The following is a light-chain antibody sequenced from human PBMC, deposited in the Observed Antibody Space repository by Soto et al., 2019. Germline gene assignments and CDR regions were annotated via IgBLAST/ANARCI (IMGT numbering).Light chain of an antibody. J-gene: IGKJ5*01. CDR1: QSVSSN. CDR2: GAS. Sequence: ELVMPQSPATLSVSPGARATLSCRARQSVSSNLAWYQQKPGQAPPLLIYGASTRATGIPARFSGSGSGTEFTLTISSLQSEDFAVYYCQRYNNWPPITVGQGTRLEIK. CDR3: QRYNNWPPIT. V-gene: IGKV3-15*01.